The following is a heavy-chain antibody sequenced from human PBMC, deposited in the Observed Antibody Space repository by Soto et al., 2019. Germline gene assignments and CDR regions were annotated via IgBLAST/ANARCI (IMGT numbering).Heavy chain of an antibody. CDR1: GYSISSGYY. CDR2: IYHSGST. J-gene: IGHJ5*02. CDR3: ARDYNWNYGVFDP. Sequence: PSETLSLTCAVSGYSISSGYYWGWIRQPPGKGLEWIGSIYHSGSTYYNPSLKSRVTISVDTSKNQFSLKLSSVTAADTAVYYCARDYNWNYGVFDPWGQGTLVTVSS. V-gene: IGHV4-38-2*02. D-gene: IGHD1-7*01.